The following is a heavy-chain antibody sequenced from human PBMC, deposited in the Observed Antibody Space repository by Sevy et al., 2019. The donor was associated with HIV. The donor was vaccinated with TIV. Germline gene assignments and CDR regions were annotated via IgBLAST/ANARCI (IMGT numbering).Heavy chain of an antibody. Sequence: GGSLRLSCAASGFTFSSYGMHWVRQAPGKGLEWVAVIWYDGSNKYYADSVKGRFTISRDNSKNKLYLQMNSLRAEDTAVYYCARDSHLSGHITMIVVVTGAFDIWGQGTMVTVSS. J-gene: IGHJ3*02. CDR3: ARDSHLSGHITMIVVVTGAFDI. D-gene: IGHD3-22*01. CDR1: GFTFSSYG. V-gene: IGHV3-33*01. CDR2: IWYDGSNK.